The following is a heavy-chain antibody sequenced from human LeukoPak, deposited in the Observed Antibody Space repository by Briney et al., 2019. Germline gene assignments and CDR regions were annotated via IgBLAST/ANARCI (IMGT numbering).Heavy chain of an antibody. J-gene: IGHJ6*02. CDR2: INPSGGST. Sequence: GASVKVSCMASGYTFTSYYMHWVRQPPGQGLEWMGIINPSGGSTSYAQKFQGRVTMTRDTSTSTVYMELSSLRAEDTAVYYCARWGYCSGGSCYSRGNYYYGMDVWGQGTTVTVSS. V-gene: IGHV1-46*01. CDR1: GYTFTSYY. CDR3: ARWGYCSGGSCYSRGNYYYGMDV. D-gene: IGHD2-15*01.